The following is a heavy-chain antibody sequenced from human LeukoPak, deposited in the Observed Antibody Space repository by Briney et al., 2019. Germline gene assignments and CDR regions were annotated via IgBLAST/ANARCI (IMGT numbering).Heavy chain of an antibody. Sequence: SETLSLTCTVSGYSISSGYYWGWIRQPPGKGLEWIGSIYHSGSTYYNPSLKSRVTISVDTSKNQFSLKLSSVTAADTAVYYCARDGEWYYDFWSGYYTALDYWGQGTLVTVSS. CDR3: ARDGEWYYDFWSGYYTALDY. J-gene: IGHJ4*02. CDR1: GYSISSGYY. D-gene: IGHD3-3*01. CDR2: IYHSGST. V-gene: IGHV4-38-2*02.